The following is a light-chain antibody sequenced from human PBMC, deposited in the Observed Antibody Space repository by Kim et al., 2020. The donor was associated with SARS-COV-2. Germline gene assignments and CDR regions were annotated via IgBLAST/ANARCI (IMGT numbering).Light chain of an antibody. CDR3: ATWDDSLSGPV. Sequence: GQRVTISCSGGSSNVGTNYVHWYQQLPGTAPKLLIYKDRQRPSGVPDRFSGSKSGTSAFLAISGLQSEDEADYYCATWDDSLSGPVFGGGTKVTVL. J-gene: IGLJ3*02. CDR2: KDR. CDR1: SSNVGTNY. V-gene: IGLV1-47*01.